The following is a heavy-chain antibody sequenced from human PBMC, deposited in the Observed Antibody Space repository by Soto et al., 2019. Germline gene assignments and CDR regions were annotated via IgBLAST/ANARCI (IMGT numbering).Heavy chain of an antibody. CDR1: GFTFSNYA. Sequence: EVQLLESGGDLVQPGGSLRLFCAASGFTFSNYAMTWVRQAPGKGLEWVSTGTSGGGTFYVDTVKGRFTISRDNSKSTLYLQMNSLRAEDTAIYYCARTDKFNSQSSGWANRFDYWGQGALVTVAS. J-gene: IGHJ4*02. CDR2: TGTSGGGT. D-gene: IGHD6-19*01. V-gene: IGHV3-23*01. CDR3: ARTDKFNSQSSGWANRFDY.